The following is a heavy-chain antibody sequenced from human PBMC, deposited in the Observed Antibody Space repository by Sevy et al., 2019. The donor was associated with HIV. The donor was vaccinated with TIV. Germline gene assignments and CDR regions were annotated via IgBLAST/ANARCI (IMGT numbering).Heavy chain of an antibody. CDR2: IYDTGST. D-gene: IGHD2-15*01. J-gene: IGHJ6*02. CDR3: AREGGLVDYGMDV. CDR1: GGSVSSGSYY. V-gene: IGHV4-61*01. Sequence: SETLSLTCTVSGGSVSSGSYYWSWMRQPPGKGLEWIGFIYDTGSTRYNPSLQSRVTISVDTSKNQFSLKLTSVSAADTAFYYCAREGGLVDYGMDVWGQGTTVTVSS.